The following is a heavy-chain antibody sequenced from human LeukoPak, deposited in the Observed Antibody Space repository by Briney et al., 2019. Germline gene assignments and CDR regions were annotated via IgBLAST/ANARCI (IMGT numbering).Heavy chain of an antibody. Sequence: TTSETLSLTCTVSGGSISSYYWSWIRQPPGKGLEWIGYIYYSGSTNYNPSLKSRVTISVDTPKNQFSLKLSSVTAADTAVYYCASGKERVDYWGQGTLVTVSS. CDR3: ASGKERVDY. V-gene: IGHV4-59*01. D-gene: IGHD5-24*01. CDR1: GGSISSYY. J-gene: IGHJ4*02. CDR2: IYYSGST.